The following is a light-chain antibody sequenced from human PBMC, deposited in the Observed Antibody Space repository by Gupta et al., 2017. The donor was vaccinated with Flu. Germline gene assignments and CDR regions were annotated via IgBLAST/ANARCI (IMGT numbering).Light chain of an antibody. CDR2: KAS. CDR1: QSISSW. CDR3: QQYNSYSLT. Sequence: PSTLSASVGDRVTITCRASQSISSWLAWYQQKPGKAPKLLIYKASSLESGVPSRFSGSGSGTEFTLTISSLQPDDFATYYCQQYNSYSLTFGGGTKVEIK. J-gene: IGKJ4*01. V-gene: IGKV1-5*03.